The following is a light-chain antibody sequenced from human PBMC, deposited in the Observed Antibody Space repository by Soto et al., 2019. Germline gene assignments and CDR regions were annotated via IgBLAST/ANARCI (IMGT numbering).Light chain of an antibody. J-gene: IGKJ1*01. CDR3: QQYNNWPRT. CDR2: GAS. CDR1: QSVSNN. Sequence: EIVLTQSPGTLSLSPGERATLSCRASQSVSNNYLAWYQQKPGQAPRLLIYGASNRATGIPARFSGSGSGTEFTLTISSLQSEDFAVYYCQQYNNWPRTFGQGTKVE. V-gene: IGKV3D-15*01.